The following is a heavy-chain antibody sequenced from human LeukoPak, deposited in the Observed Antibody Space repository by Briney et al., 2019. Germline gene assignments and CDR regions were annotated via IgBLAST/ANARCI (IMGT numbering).Heavy chain of an antibody. D-gene: IGHD1-26*01. CDR3: ARDNSVGDNAWWFDP. J-gene: IGHJ5*02. CDR2: INPTGGST. V-gene: IGHV1-46*01. CDR1: GYTFTSYD. Sequence: ASVKVSCKASGYTFTSYDINWVRQATGQGLEWMGLINPTGGSTGYAQKFQGRVTVTRDMSTSTDYMELSSLRSEDTAIYYCARDNSVGDNAWWFDPWGQGTLVTVSS.